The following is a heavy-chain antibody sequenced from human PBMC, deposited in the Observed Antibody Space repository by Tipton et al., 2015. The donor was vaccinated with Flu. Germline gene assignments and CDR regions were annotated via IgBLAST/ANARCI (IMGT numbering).Heavy chain of an antibody. CDR3: SESLNF. Sequence: GSLRLSCAVSRSTFSTYWMDWVRQTPEKGLEWVANINQDGSEMHYVDSVKGRFTISRDNAKNSLYLQLNSLRIEDTAVYYCSESLNFWGQGTLVPVSS. V-gene: IGHV3-7*01. J-gene: IGHJ4*02. CDR2: INQDGSEM. CDR1: RSTFSTYW.